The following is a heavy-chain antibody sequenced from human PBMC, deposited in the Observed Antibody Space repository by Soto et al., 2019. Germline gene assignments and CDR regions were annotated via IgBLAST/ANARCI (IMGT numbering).Heavy chain of an antibody. CDR1: GYTFTGYY. Sequence: QVQLVQSGAEVKKPGASVKVSCKASGYTFTGYYMHWVRQAPGQGLEWMGWINPNSGGTNYAQKFQGRVTMTRDTSISTACMELSRLRSDDTAVYYCARETGIVGVWVGGMDVWGQGTTVTVSS. J-gene: IGHJ6*02. V-gene: IGHV1-2*02. CDR3: ARETGIVGVWVGGMDV. CDR2: INPNSGGT. D-gene: IGHD1-26*01.